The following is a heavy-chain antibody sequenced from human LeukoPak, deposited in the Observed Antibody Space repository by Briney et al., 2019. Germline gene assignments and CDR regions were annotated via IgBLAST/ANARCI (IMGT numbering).Heavy chain of an antibody. D-gene: IGHD6-13*01. V-gene: IGHV3-30*02. CDR3: AKDEYSSSFADY. CDR2: IRDDGSNK. CDR1: GFTFSSYS. Sequence: PGGSLRLSCAASGFTFSSYSMNWVRQAPGKGLEWVAFIRDDGSNKYYADSVKGRFTISRDNSKNTLYLQMSSLRAEDTAVYYCAKDEYSSSFADYWGQGTLVTVSS. J-gene: IGHJ4*02.